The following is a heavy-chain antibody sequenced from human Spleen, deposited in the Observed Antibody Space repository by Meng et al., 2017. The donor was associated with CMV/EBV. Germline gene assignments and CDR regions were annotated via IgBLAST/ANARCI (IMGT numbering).Heavy chain of an antibody. Sequence: GGSLRLSCAASGFTFSSYEMHWVRQAPGKGLEWVSYIGSSDRTIYYSDSVKGRFTISRDNAKNSLYLQMNSLRAEDTAVYYCARAWGVEATGSDWGPGTLVTVSS. V-gene: IGHV3-48*03. J-gene: IGHJ4*02. D-gene: IGHD6-13*01. CDR3: ARAWGVEATGSD. CDR1: GFTFSSYE. CDR2: IGSSDRTI.